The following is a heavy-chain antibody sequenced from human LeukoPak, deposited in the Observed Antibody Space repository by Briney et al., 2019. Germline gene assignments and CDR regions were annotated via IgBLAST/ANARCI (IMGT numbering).Heavy chain of an antibody. Sequence: PGGSLRLSCAASGFTFDDYGMSWVRQAPGKGLEWVSGINWNGGSTGYADSVKGRFTISRDNAKNSLYLQMNSLRAEDTAVYYCASDITYYYGSGLDYWGQGTLVTVSS. V-gene: IGHV3-20*04. CDR2: INWNGGST. CDR1: GFTFDDYG. CDR3: ASDITYYYGSGLDY. D-gene: IGHD3-10*01. J-gene: IGHJ4*02.